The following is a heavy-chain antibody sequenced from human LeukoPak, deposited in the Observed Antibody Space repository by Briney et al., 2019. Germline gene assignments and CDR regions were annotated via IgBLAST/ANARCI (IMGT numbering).Heavy chain of an antibody. CDR1: GGSISSSSYY. CDR2: IYYSGST. D-gene: IGHD3-16*01. CDR3: ARHPEGDSNYYYYMDV. J-gene: IGHJ6*03. Sequence: SETLSLTCTVPGGSISSSSYYWGWIRQPPGKGLEWIVSIYYSGSTYYNPSLKSRVTISVDTSKNQFSLKLSSVTAADTAVYYCARHPEGDSNYYYYMDVWGKGTTVTVSS. V-gene: IGHV4-39*01.